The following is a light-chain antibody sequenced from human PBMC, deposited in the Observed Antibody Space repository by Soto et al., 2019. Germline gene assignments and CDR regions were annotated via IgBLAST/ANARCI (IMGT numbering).Light chain of an antibody. CDR3: FSYTTSSTLV. Sequence: QSALTQPASVSGSPGQSITISCTGTSSDVGGYNYVSWYQQHPAKAPKLMIYEVSNRPSGVSHRFSGSKSGNTASLTISGLQAECEADYYCFSYTTSSTLVFGGGTKLTVL. J-gene: IGLJ3*02. CDR1: SSDVGGYNY. V-gene: IGLV2-14*01. CDR2: EVS.